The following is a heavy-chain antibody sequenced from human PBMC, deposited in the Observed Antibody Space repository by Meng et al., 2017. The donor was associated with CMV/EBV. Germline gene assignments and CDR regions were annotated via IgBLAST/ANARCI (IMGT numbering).Heavy chain of an antibody. CDR2: ISAYNGNT. J-gene: IGHJ6*02. V-gene: IGHV1-18*01. D-gene: IGHD2-2*02. CDR3: ARDGGYCSSTSCYTDVYYYYYGMDV. Sequence: ASVKVSCKASGYTFTSYGISWVRQAPGQGLEWMGWISAYNGNTNYAQKLQGRVTMTTDTSTSTAYMELRSLRSDDTAVYYCARDGGYCSSTSCYTDVYYYYYGMDVWDQGTTVTVSS. CDR1: GYTFTSYG.